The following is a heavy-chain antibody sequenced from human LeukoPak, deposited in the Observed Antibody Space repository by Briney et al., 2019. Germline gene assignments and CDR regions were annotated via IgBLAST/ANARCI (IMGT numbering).Heavy chain of an antibody. CDR1: GYTFTSYY. Sequence: GASVKVSCKASGYTFTSYYMHWVRQAPGQGLEWMGIINPSGGSTSYAQKFQGRVTMTRDTSISTAYMELSRLRSDDTAVYYCARFRSTSNDAFDIWGQGTMVTVSS. D-gene: IGHD2-2*01. J-gene: IGHJ3*02. CDR2: INPSGGST. CDR3: ARFRSTSNDAFDI. V-gene: IGHV1-46*01.